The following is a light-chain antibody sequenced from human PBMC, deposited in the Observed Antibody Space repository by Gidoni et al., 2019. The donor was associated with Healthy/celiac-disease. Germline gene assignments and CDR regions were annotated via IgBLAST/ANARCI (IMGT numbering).Light chain of an antibody. CDR1: QSISSY. V-gene: IGKV1-39*01. Sequence: DIQLTQSPSSLSASVGDRVTITCRASQSISSYLNWYQQKPGKAPKLLIYAASSLQSGVPSRFSGSGSGTDFTLTISSLLPEDFATYYCQQSYSTPRTFXXXTKVEIK. CDR3: QQSYSTPRT. CDR2: AAS. J-gene: IGKJ1*01.